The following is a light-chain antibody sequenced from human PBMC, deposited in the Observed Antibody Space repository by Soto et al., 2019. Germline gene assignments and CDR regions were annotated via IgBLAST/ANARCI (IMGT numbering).Light chain of an antibody. J-gene: IGKJ3*01. CDR3: QQRSNWHFT. Sequence: EIVLTQSPATLSLSPGERATLSCRASQSVTSYLAWYQQKPGQAPRLLIYAAFNRATGVPARFSGSGSGTDFTLTISSLEPGDFDVYYCQQRSNWHFTLRPGTKVDI. CDR1: QSVTSY. CDR2: AAF. V-gene: IGKV3-11*01.